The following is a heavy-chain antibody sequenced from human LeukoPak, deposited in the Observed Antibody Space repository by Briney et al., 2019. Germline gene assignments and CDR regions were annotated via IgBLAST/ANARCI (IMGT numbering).Heavy chain of an antibody. CDR2: IYPDDSDT. Sequence: GESLKISCKGSGYSFTSYWIAWVRQMPGKGLEWMGIIYPDDSDTRYSPSFQGQVTISADKSINTAYLQWSGLKSSDTAIYYCARHFSGDPDYWGQGTLVTVSS. J-gene: IGHJ4*02. V-gene: IGHV5-51*01. D-gene: IGHD7-27*01. CDR3: ARHFSGDPDY. CDR1: GYSFTSYW.